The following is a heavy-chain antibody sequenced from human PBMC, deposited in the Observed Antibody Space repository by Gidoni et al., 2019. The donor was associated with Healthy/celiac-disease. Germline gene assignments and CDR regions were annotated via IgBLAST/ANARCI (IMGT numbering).Heavy chain of an antibody. D-gene: IGHD3-10*01. Sequence: GLEWMGWINPNSGGTNYAQKFQGRVTMTRDTSISTAYMELSRLRSDDTAVYYCARDSLAVDGSGSALGGYGMDVWGQGTTVTVSS. CDR2: INPNSGGT. J-gene: IGHJ6*02. CDR3: ARDSLAVDGSGSALGGYGMDV. V-gene: IGHV1-2*02.